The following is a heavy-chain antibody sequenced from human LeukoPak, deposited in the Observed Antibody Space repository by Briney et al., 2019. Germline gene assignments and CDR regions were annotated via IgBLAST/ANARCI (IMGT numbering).Heavy chain of an antibody. CDR3: AKRRDVYNTIDY. D-gene: IGHD5-24*01. J-gene: IGHJ4*02. CDR1: GLSSSSLG. Sequence: GGSLTPASAVSGLSSSSLGVQWVRPPPDKGLEWVALISPDGSNKYYGDSVKGRFTISRDNSKNALSLQMNSLRAEDTAVYYCAKRRDVYNTIDYWGQGTLVTVSS. V-gene: IGHV3-30*18. CDR2: ISPDGSNK.